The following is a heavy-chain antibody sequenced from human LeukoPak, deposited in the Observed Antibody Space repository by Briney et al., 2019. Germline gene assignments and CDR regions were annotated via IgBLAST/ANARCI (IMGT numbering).Heavy chain of an antibody. CDR1: GGSIRNNY. CDR2: VYHSGTT. CDR3: ARGNYLTYDF. J-gene: IGHJ4*02. D-gene: IGHD1-7*01. V-gene: IGHV4-59*08. Sequence: SETLSLICAVAGGSIRNNYWSWIRQPPGKGLEWIGYVYHSGTTTYNPSLKSRVIISIDTSKNQFSLNLTSVTAADTAMYYCARGNYLTYDFWGQGTLVSVSS.